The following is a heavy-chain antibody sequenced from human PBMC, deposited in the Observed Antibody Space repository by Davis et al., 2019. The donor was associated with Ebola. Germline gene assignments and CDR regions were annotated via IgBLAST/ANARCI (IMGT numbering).Heavy chain of an antibody. CDR3: AREGYSSGTAPAFDM. V-gene: IGHV3-30-3*01. CDR2: ISFDGSK. Sequence: GESLKISCAASGFTFSNYWMHWVRQAPGKGLEWVVGISFDGSKYYVDSVKGRFTTSMDNFRNTLYLQMDSLRDEDTALYYCAREGYSSGTAPAFDMWGQGTMVTVSS. D-gene: IGHD5-18*01. CDR1: GFTFSNYW. J-gene: IGHJ3*02.